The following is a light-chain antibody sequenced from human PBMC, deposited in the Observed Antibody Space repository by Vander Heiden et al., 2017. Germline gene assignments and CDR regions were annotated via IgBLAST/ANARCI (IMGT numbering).Light chain of an antibody. V-gene: IGLV3-27*01. Sequence: SYELTQPSSVSVSPGQTVSITCSGNVLAKKYGRWLQQKPGQAPLLVIFGDNERPSGIPERFSGSSSGTTVTLTITGAQVEDEADYYWYSASDNNVLFGGGTKLTVL. CDR3: YSASDNNVL. CDR1: VLAKKY. CDR2: GDN. J-gene: IGLJ2*01.